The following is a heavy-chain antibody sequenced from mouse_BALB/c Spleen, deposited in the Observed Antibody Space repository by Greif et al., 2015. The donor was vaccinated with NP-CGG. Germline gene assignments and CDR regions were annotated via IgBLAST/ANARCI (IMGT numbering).Heavy chain of an antibody. Sequence: VHLVESGPGLVAPSQSLSITCTVSGFSLTGYGVNWVRQPPGKGLEWLGMIWGDGSTDYNSALKSRLSISKDNSKSQVFLKMNSLQTDDTARYYCARDFEDTTYYGLYYAMDYWGQGTSVTVSS. J-gene: IGHJ4*01. CDR3: ARDFEDTTYYGLYYAMDY. V-gene: IGHV2-6-7*01. CDR2: IWGDGST. CDR1: GFSLTGYG. D-gene: IGHD2-10*01.